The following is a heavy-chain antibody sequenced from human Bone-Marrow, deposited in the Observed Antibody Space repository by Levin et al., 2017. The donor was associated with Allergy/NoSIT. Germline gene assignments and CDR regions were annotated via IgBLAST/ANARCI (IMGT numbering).Heavy chain of an antibody. CDR3: ARRPAAYSAAIDI. CDR1: GDTFSGYA. CDR2: ITPIFGPP. V-gene: IGHV1-69*01. Sequence: KISCKASGDTFSGYAVAWVRQAPGEGLEWMGGITPIFGPPIYAQNFHGRVTITADGSGSTAYLELNSLTSEDTAVYYCARRPAAYSAAIDIWGQGTMVTVSS. D-gene: IGHD2-2*01. J-gene: IGHJ3*02.